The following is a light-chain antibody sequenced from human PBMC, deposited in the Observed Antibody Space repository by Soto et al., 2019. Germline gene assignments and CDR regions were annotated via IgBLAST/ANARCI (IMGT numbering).Light chain of an antibody. CDR2: GAS. Sequence: EIVMTQSPVTLSVSPGERATLSCRASQSVSSNLAWYQQKRGQAPRLLIYGASTRATDIPARFSGSGSGTEFNLTISSLQSEDFAVYYCQQYNNWPRTFGQGTKVEIK. CDR1: QSVSSN. V-gene: IGKV3-15*01. J-gene: IGKJ1*01. CDR3: QQYNNWPRT.